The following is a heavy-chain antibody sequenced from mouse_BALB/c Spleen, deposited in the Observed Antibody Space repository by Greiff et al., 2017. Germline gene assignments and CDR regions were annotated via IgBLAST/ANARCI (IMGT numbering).Heavy chain of an antibody. V-gene: IGHV5-9-4*01. CDR1: GFTFSSYA. D-gene: IGHD2-4*01. CDR2: ISSGGSYT. CDR3: AKFYYEYEGYAMDY. Sequence: EVMLVESGGGLVKPGGSLKLSCAASGFTFSSYAMSWVRQSPEKRLEWVAEISSGGSYTYYPDTVTGRFTISRDNSKNTLYLEMSSLRSEDTAMYYCAKFYYEYEGYAMDYWGQGTSVTVSS. J-gene: IGHJ4*01.